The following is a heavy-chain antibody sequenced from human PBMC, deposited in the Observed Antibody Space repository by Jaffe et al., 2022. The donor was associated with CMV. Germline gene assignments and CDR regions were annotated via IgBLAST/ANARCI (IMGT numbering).Heavy chain of an antibody. Sequence: QLQLQESGPGLVKPSETLSLTCTVSGGSINNRDSYWGWIRQSPGKGLEWIGDIFRTDDTYKNHYNPSLESRVTISLDTSRNQFYLKVSSVTATDTAVYYCAAYTVHTMLDVWGQGTTVAVFS. CDR3: AAYTVHTMLDV. V-gene: IGHV4-39*01. J-gene: IGHJ6*02. CDR1: GGSINNRDSY. CDR2: IFRTDDT. D-gene: IGHD3-10*01.